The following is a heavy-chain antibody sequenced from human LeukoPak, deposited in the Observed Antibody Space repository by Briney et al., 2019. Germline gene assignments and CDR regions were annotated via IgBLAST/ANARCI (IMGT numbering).Heavy chain of an antibody. Sequence: GGSLRLSCAASGFTFSNYGMNWVRQAPGKGLEWISGIIGSGGITYYADSVKGRFTISRDNAKNSLYLQMNSLRAEDTAVYYCARALYSSSWYGDYWGQGTLVTVSS. V-gene: IGHV3-48*04. CDR1: GFTFSNYG. D-gene: IGHD6-13*01. J-gene: IGHJ4*02. CDR2: IIGSGGIT. CDR3: ARALYSSSWYGDY.